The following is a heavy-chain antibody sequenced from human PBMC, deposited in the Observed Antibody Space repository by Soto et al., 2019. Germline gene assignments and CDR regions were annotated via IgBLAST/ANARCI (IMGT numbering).Heavy chain of an antibody. V-gene: IGHV1-18*01. CDR3: WRESSVYGSGSYHLDV. Sequence: VNRACKASGYTFTSYGISWVRQAPGQGLEWMGWISAYNGNTNYAQKLQGRVTMTTDTSTSTAYMELRSLRSDDTAVYYCWRESSVYGSGSYHLDVCGHGTTVIVSS. D-gene: IGHD3-10*01. CDR1: GYTFTSYG. CDR2: ISAYNGNT. J-gene: IGHJ6*02.